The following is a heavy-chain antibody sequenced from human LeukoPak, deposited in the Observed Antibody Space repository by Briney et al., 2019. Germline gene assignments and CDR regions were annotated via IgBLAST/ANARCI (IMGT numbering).Heavy chain of an antibody. CDR1: GGSISSGGYY. CDR2: IYYSGST. J-gene: IGHJ6*02. Sequence: SETLSLTCTVSGGSISSGGYYWSWIRQHPGKGLEWIGYIYYSGSTYYNPSLKSRVIISVDTSKSQFSLKVSSVTAADTAVYYCARERVRSAAGPHYYYGMDVWGQGTTVTVSS. V-gene: IGHV4-31*03. D-gene: IGHD6-13*01. CDR3: ARERVRSAAGPHYYYGMDV.